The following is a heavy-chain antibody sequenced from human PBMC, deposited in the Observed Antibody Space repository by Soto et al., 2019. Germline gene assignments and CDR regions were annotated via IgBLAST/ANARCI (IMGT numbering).Heavy chain of an antibody. CDR3: ARGDCSGGSCIYYYGMDV. CDR1: GYTSTSYD. D-gene: IGHD2-15*01. J-gene: IGHJ6*02. V-gene: IGHV1-8*01. CDR2: MNPNSGNT. Sequence: ASVKVSCKASGYTSTSYDINWVRQATGQGLEWMGWMNPNSGNTGYAQKFQGRVTMTRNTSISTAYMELSSLRSEDTAVYYCARGDCSGGSCIYYYGMDVWGQGTTVTVSS.